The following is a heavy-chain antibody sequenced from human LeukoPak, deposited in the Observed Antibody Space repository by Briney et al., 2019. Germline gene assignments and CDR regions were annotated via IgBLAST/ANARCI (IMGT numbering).Heavy chain of an antibody. D-gene: IGHD3-22*01. J-gene: IGHJ4*02. Sequence: SGTLSLTCTVSGGSISSYYWSWIRQPPGKGLEWIGYIYYSGSTNYNPSLKSRVTISVDTSKNQFSLKLSSVTAADTAAYYCTSYYYDSSGYYNFDYWGQGTLVTVSS. CDR3: TSYYYDSSGYYNFDY. CDR2: IYYSGST. V-gene: IGHV4-59*01. CDR1: GGSISSYY.